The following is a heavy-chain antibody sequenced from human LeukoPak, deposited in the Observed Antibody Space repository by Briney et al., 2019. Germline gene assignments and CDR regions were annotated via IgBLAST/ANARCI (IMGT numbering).Heavy chain of an antibody. CDR2: ISSSDTTL. CDR1: GFTFSAYN. D-gene: IGHD3-10*01. J-gene: IGHJ4*02. Sequence: GRSLRLSCAASGFTFSAYNMNWVRQAPGAGLEWLSYISSSDTTLKYADSVKGRFTTSRDNAKNSLFLQMNSLRAEDTAVYYCAREVTMLRGVIYFDFWGQGTLVTVSS. CDR3: AREVTMLRGVIYFDF. V-gene: IGHV3-48*04.